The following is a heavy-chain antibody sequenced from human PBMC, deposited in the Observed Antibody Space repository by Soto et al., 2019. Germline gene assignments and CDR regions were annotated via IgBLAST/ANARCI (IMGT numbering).Heavy chain of an antibody. D-gene: IGHD2-15*01. CDR2: FDPEDGET. CDR1: GATFTGHY. V-gene: IGHV1-24*01. J-gene: IGHJ4*02. CDR3: ATGNVCSGGSCYRDRFEY. Sequence: SVKVSRNSSGATFTGHYMHGVRHATGRRVEWMGGFDPEDGETICAQKFQGRVTMTEDASRDTAYMERSSLRSEDTAVYYCATGNVCSGGSCYRDRFEYWGQGSLVAVSS.